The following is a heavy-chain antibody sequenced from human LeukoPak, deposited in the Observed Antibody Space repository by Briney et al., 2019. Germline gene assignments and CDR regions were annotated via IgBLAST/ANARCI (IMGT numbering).Heavy chain of an antibody. CDR1: GYSFTNFW. J-gene: IGHJ1*01. CDR2: IYPGDSDT. Sequence: GESLKISCKGSGYSFTNFWIGWVRQMPGKGLEWMGIIYPGDSDTRYSPSFQGQVTISADKSISTAYLQWSSLKASDTAMYYCASATAAEYFQHWGQGTLVTVSS. V-gene: IGHV5-51*01. D-gene: IGHD1-14*01. CDR3: ASATAAEYFQH.